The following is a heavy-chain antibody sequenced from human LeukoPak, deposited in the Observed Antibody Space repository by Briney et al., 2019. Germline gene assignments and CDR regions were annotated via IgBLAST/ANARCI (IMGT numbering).Heavy chain of an antibody. Sequence: SETLSLTCAVYGGSFSGYYWSWIRQPPGKGLEWIGEISHSGSTNYNPSLKSRVTISVDTSKNQFSLKLSSVTAADTAVYYCARGRRAIFGVVIYHPFDYWGQGTLVTVSS. J-gene: IGHJ4*02. D-gene: IGHD3-3*01. CDR3: ARGRRAIFGVVIYHPFDY. CDR2: ISHSGST. V-gene: IGHV4-34*01. CDR1: GGSFSGYY.